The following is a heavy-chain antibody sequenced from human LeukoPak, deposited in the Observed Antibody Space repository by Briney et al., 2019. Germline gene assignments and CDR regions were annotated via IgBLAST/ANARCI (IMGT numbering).Heavy chain of an antibody. CDR3: AKDRTGYSYGYFLSP. J-gene: IGHJ5*02. CDR2: ISSSSATM. CDR1: GFTFSNYP. Sequence: GGSLRLSCAASGFTFSNYPMNWVRQAPGKGLEWVSYISSSSATMYYADSVKGRFTISRDNSKNTLYLQMSSLRAEDTAVYFCAKDRTGYSYGYFLSPWGQGTLVTVSS. V-gene: IGHV3-48*01. D-gene: IGHD5-18*01.